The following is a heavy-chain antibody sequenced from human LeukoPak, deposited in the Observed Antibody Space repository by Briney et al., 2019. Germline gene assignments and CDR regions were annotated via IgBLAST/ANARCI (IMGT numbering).Heavy chain of an antibody. V-gene: IGHV4-30-2*01. Sequence: SETQSLTCTVSGGSISSGGYYWSWIRQPPGKGLEWIGYIYHSGSTYYNPSLKSRVTISVDRSKNQFSLKLSSVTAADTAVYYCARYSSSDAFDIWGQGTMVTVSS. CDR3: ARYSSSDAFDI. D-gene: IGHD6-6*01. CDR2: IYHSGST. CDR1: GGSISSGGYY. J-gene: IGHJ3*02.